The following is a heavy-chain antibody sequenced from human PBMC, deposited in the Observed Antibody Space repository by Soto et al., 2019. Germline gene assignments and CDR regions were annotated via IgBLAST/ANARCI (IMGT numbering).Heavy chain of an antibody. CDR1: GFSFSGFT. V-gene: IGHV3-30-3*01. CDR3: ARENIKGSYYDSSGYYKSGYFDY. J-gene: IGHJ4*02. D-gene: IGHD3-22*01. CDR2: VSFDGNKK. Sequence: PGGSLRLSCAASGFSFSGFTMHWVRQAPGKGLEWVAVVSFDGNKKYYADSVQGRFTISRDNSKNTLYLQVNSLIPEDTAVYYCARENIKGSYYDSSGYYKSGYFDYWGQGTLVTVSS.